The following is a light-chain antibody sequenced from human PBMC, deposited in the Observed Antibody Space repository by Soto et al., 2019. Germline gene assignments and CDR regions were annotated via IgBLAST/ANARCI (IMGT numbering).Light chain of an antibody. V-gene: IGLV2-14*01. CDR2: EVS. Sequence: QSVLTQPASVSGSPGQSITISCTGTSSDVGGYIYVSWYRQHPGKAPKTIIYEVSNRPSGVSNRFSGSKSGNTASLTISGLQAEDEADYYCSSYTSMTTLVFGAGPKVTVL. CDR3: SSYTSMTTLV. J-gene: IGLJ1*01. CDR1: SSDVGGYIY.